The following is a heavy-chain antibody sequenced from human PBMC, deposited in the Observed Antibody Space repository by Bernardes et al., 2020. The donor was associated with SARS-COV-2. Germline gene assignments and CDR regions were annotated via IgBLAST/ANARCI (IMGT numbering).Heavy chain of an antibody. CDR1: GGSINSFF. J-gene: IGHJ6*02. CDR3: ARGLGFGDLADPHYGLDV. V-gene: IGHV4-59*01. CDR2: ISYSGTT. D-gene: IGHD3-10*01. Sequence: ETLFLTCTVSGGSINSFFWNWIRQSPGKGLEWVGYISYSGTTNYNPSLKSRLSISLDTSKSQFSLRLSSVTAADTAVYFCARGLGFGDLADPHYGLDVWGQGTTVTVSS.